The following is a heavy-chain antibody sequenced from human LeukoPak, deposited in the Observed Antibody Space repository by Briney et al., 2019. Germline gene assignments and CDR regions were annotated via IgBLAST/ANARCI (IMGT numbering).Heavy chain of an antibody. D-gene: IGHD3-10*01. V-gene: IGHV1-3*01. CDR3: ALIWFGDQYRGGFDY. J-gene: IGHJ4*02. Sequence: ASVKVSCKAAGYTFTTYAIHWVRQAPGQRLEWMGWINAGNGNTGYLQKFQGRVTITRDTSASIAYMDLSSLRSEDTAVYYCALIWFGDQYRGGFDYWGQGTLVTVSS. CDR1: GYTFTTYA. CDR2: INAGNGNT.